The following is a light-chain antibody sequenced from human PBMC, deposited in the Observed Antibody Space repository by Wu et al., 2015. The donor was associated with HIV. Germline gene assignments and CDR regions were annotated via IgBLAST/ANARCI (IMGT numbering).Light chain of an antibody. V-gene: IGKV3-15*01. CDR2: GAS. CDR1: QSVSSN. CDR3: QQYNNWPPLYT. Sequence: EIVMTQSPATLSVSPGERATLSCRASQSVSSNLAWYQHKPGQAPRLLIYGASTRATGIPVRFSGSGSGTEFTLTISSLQSEDFAVYYCQQYNNWPPLYTFGQGTKLEIK. J-gene: IGKJ2*01.